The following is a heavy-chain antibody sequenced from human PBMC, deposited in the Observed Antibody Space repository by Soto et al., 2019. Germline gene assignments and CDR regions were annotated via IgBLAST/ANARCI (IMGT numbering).Heavy chain of an antibody. V-gene: IGHV3-21*01. CDR1: GFTFSSYS. CDR2: ISSSSSYI. CDR3: ARDRDYYDSSGFIDY. J-gene: IGHJ4*02. Sequence: GVSLRLSCAASGFTFSSYSMNWVRQAPGKGLEWVSSISSSSSYIYYADSVKGRFTISRDNAKNSLYLQMNSLRAEDTAVYYCARDRDYYDSSGFIDYWGQGTLVTVSS. D-gene: IGHD3-22*01.